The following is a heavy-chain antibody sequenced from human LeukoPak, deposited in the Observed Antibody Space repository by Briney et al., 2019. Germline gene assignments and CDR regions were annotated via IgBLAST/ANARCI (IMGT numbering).Heavy chain of an antibody. CDR2: IIPIFGTA. Sequence: VKVSCKASGYTFTSYAISWVRQAPGQGLEWMGGIIPIFGTANYAQKFQGRVTITADESTSTAYMELRSLRSDDTAVYYCARDHNPILYCSSTSCYGGSYYYYGMDVWGQGTTVTVSS. V-gene: IGHV1-69*01. CDR3: ARDHNPILYCSSTSCYGGSYYYYGMDV. D-gene: IGHD2-2*01. CDR1: GYTFTSYA. J-gene: IGHJ6*02.